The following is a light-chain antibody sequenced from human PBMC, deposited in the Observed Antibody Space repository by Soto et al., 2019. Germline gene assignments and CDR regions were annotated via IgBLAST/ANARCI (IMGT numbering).Light chain of an antibody. CDR2: TAS. CDR3: QQANSFPRT. CDR1: QNINNY. Sequence: DIQMTQSPSSVSASVGDRVTITCRASQNINNYLAWYQQNPGKAPKLLIYTASSLQSGVPSRFSGSGSGTDFTLTISSLQPEDFATYYCQQANSFPRTFGQGTKVEI. J-gene: IGKJ1*01. V-gene: IGKV1-12*01.